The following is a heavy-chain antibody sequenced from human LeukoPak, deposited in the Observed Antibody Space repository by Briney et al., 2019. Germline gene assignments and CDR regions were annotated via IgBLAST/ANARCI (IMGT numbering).Heavy chain of an antibody. CDR3: ARYSYGYGDY. V-gene: IGHV4-34*01. CDR1: GGSFSGYY. Sequence: SETLSLTCAVYGGSFSGYYWSWIRQPPGKGLEWIGEINHSGSTNYNPSLKSRVTISVDTSKNQFSLELSSVTAADTAVYYCARYSYGYGDYWGQGTLVTVSS. J-gene: IGHJ4*02. D-gene: IGHD5-18*01. CDR2: INHSGST.